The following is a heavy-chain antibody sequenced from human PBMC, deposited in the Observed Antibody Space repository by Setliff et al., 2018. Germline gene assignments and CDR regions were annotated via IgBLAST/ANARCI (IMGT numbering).Heavy chain of an antibody. J-gene: IGHJ4*02. V-gene: IGHV4-4*02. CDR3: ARDQGGWYAY. D-gene: IGHD6-19*01. CDR1: GASISSSYW. CDR2: IYHNGIT. Sequence: SETLSLTCAVSGASISSSYWWSWIRQAPGKGLEWIGEIYHNGITNYNPSLRGRVTFSVDKSKNQFSPNVTSVTAADTAVYYCARDQGGWYAYWGQGTLVTVSS.